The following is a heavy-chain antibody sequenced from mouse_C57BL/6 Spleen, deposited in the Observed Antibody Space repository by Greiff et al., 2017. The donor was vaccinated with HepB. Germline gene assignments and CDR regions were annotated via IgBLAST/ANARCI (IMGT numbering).Heavy chain of an antibody. CDR1: GFTFSSYA. Sequence: EVMLVESGGGLVKPGGSLKLSCAASGFTFSSYAMSWVRQTPEKRLEWVATISDGGSYTYYPDNVKGRFTISRDNAKNNLYLQMSHLKSEDTAMYYCARFFGGFDYWGQGTTLTVSS. CDR3: ARFFGGFDY. CDR2: ISDGGSYT. V-gene: IGHV5-4*03. J-gene: IGHJ2*01.